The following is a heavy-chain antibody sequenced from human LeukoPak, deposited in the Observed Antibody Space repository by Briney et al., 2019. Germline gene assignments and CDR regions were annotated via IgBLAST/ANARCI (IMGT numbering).Heavy chain of an antibody. V-gene: IGHV3-15*01. CDR2: IKSKTDGGTT. CDR3: TTDRAYYDFWSGYYTFDY. D-gene: IGHD3-3*01. CDR1: GFTFSNAW. J-gene: IGHJ4*02. Sequence: GGSLRLSCAASGFTFSNAWMSWVRQAPGKGLEWVGRIKSKTDGGTTDYAAPVKGRFTISRDDSKNTLYLQMNSLKTEDTAVYYCTTDRAYYDFWSGYYTFDYWGQGTLVTVSS.